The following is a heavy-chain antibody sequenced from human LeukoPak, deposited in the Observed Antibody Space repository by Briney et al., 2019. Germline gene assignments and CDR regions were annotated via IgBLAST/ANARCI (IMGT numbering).Heavy chain of an antibody. CDR1: GGSFSGYY. J-gene: IGHJ4*02. D-gene: IGHD5-24*01. CDR3: ARRRLGYYFDY. Sequence: SETLSLTXGVYGGSFSGYYWSWIRQPPGKGLEWVGEINPRGSTNYNPSLKSRVTLSADTSKNQFSLTLNSVTAADTSVYYCARRRLGYYFDYWGQGTLVTVSS. V-gene: IGHV4-34*01. CDR2: INPRGST.